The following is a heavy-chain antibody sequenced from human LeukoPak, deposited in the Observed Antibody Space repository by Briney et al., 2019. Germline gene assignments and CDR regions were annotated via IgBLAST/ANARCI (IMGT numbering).Heavy chain of an antibody. V-gene: IGHV3-20*04. D-gene: IGHD3-22*01. CDR3: ARGSYYDDSSGLAPDY. Sequence: RTGGSLRLSCAASGFTFDDYDMSWARQAPGEGLEWVSGVNWNGDSTGYADSVKGRFTISRDNAKNSLYLQMNSLRAEDTALYYCARGSYYDDSSGLAPDYWGQGTLVTVSS. CDR2: VNWNGDST. CDR1: GFTFDDYD. J-gene: IGHJ4*02.